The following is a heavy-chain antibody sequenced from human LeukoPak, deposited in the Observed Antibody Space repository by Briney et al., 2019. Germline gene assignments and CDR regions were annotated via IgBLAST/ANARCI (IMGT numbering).Heavy chain of an antibody. D-gene: IGHD3-10*01. CDR1: GYTFTGYY. CDR2: INPNSGGT. V-gene: IGHV1-2*02. CDR3: ARVGSGSYYSATFDY. J-gene: IGHJ4*02. Sequence: ASVKVSCKASGYTFTGYYMHWVRQAPGQGLEWMGWINPNSGGTNYAQKFQGRVTMTRDTSISTAYMELSRLRSDDTAVYYCARVGSGSYYSATFDYWSQGTLVTVSS.